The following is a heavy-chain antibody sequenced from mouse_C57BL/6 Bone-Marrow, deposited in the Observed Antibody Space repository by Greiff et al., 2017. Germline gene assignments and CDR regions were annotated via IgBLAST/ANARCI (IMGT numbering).Heavy chain of an antibody. V-gene: IGHV1-59*01. J-gene: IGHJ3*01. Sequence: QVQLQQPGAELVRPGTSVKLSCKASGYTFTSYWMHWVKQRPGQGLEWIGVIDPSDSYTNYNQKFKGKATLTVDTSSSTAYMQLSSLTSEDSAVYYCANYYYVSLWFAYWGQGTLVTVSA. D-gene: IGHD1-1*01. CDR3: ANYYYVSLWFAY. CDR2: IDPSDSYT. CDR1: GYTFTSYW.